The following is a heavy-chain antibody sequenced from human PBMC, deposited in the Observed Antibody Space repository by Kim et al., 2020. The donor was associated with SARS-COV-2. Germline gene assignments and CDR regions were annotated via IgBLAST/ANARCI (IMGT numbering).Heavy chain of an antibody. Sequence: YVDFVKGRFTTPRDNAKNSLYLQMKSLRAEDTAVYYCASINWNDVSAFDIWGQGTMVTVSS. D-gene: IGHD1-20*01. V-gene: IGHV3-7*01. J-gene: IGHJ3*02. CDR3: ASINWNDVSAFDI.